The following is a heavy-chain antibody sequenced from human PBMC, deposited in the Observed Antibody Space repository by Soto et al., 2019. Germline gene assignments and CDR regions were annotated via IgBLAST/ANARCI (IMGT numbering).Heavy chain of an antibody. Sequence: QITLKESGPTLVKPTQTLTLTCTFSGFSLSTSGVGVGWIRQPPGKALEWLALIYWDDDKRYSPSLKSRLTITKDTSKKQVVLTMTNMDPVDTATYYCANSSYGDYPFDYWGQGTLVTVSS. J-gene: IGHJ4*02. CDR3: ANSSYGDYPFDY. V-gene: IGHV2-5*02. CDR1: GFSLSTSGVG. D-gene: IGHD4-17*01. CDR2: IYWDDDK.